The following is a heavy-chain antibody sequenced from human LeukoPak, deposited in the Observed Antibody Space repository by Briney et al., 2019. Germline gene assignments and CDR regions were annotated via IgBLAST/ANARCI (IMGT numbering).Heavy chain of an antibody. Sequence: ASVKVSCKASGYTFTGYYMHWVRQAPGQGLEWMGWINPNSGGTNYAQKFQGRVTMTRDTSISTAYMELSRLRSDDTAVYYCARRSGYSDISGYYFDYWGQGTLVTVSS. V-gene: IGHV1-2*02. J-gene: IGHJ4*02. CDR2: INPNSGGT. D-gene: IGHD3-3*01. CDR3: ARRSGYSDISGYYFDY. CDR1: GYTFTGYY.